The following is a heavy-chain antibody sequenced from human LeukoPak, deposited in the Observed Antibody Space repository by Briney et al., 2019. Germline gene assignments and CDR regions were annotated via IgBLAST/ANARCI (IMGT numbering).Heavy chain of an antibody. CDR1: GFTFGDYA. D-gene: IGHD6-19*01. J-gene: IGHJ4*02. CDR2: IRSRAYGGTT. CDR3: TRGSSSGWYWTYYFDY. Sequence: AGGSLRHSCTASGFTFGDYAMSWVRQAPGKGLEWVGFIRSRAYGGTTEYAASVKGRFTISRDDSKSIAYLQMNSLKTEDTAVYYCTRGSSSGWYWTYYFDYWGQGTLVTVSS. V-gene: IGHV3-49*04.